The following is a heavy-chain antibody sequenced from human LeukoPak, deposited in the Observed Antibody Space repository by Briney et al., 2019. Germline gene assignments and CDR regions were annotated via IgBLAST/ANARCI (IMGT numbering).Heavy chain of an antibody. J-gene: IGHJ4*02. CDR1: GGSISDYY. CDR2: IYYSGNT. Sequence: PSETLSLTCTVSGGSISDYYWTWIRQPPGKGLEWIGHIYYSGNTIYNPSLKSRVTISVDTSKNQFSLKLTSVTTADTAVYYCATTARLYYDSSGFYYWGQGTLVTVSS. D-gene: IGHD3-22*01. CDR3: ATTARLYYDSSGFYY. V-gene: IGHV4-59*01.